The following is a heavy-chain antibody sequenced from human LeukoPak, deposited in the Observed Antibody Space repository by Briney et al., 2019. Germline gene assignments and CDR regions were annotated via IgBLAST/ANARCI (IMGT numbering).Heavy chain of an antibody. CDR2: INPNSGGT. J-gene: IGHJ4*02. Sequence: ASVKVSCKASGYIFTGYYMHWVRQAPGQGLEWMGWINPNSGGTNYAQKFQGRVTMTRDTSISTAYMELSRLRSDDTAVYYCARDNALPMATIIDYWGQGTLVTVSS. CDR1: GYIFTGYY. D-gene: IGHD5-24*01. V-gene: IGHV1-2*02. CDR3: ARDNALPMATIIDY.